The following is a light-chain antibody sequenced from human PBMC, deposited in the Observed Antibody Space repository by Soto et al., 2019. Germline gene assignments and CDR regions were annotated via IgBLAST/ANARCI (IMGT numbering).Light chain of an antibody. CDR1: QSVSSN. CDR3: QQYNNWPPIT. V-gene: IGKV3-15*01. CDR2: GAS. Sequence: IVLTQSPGTLSLSPGERATLSCRASQSVSSNLAWYQQKPGQAPRLLIYGASTRATGIPARFSGSGSGTEFTLTISSLQSEDFAVYYCQQYNNWPPITFGQGTRLENK. J-gene: IGKJ5*01.